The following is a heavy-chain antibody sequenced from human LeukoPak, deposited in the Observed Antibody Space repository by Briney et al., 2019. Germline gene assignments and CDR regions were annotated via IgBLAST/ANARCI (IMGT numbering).Heavy chain of an antibody. CDR2: ISYDGSNK. Sequence: GGSLRLSCAASGFTFSSYWMSRVRQAPGKGLEWVAVISYDGSNKYYADSVKGRFTISRDNSKNTLYLQMNSLRAEDTAVYYCARVREMATTIDYMDVWGKGTTVTVSS. J-gene: IGHJ6*03. CDR3: ARVREMATTIDYMDV. V-gene: IGHV3-30*03. D-gene: IGHD5-24*01. CDR1: GFTFSSYW.